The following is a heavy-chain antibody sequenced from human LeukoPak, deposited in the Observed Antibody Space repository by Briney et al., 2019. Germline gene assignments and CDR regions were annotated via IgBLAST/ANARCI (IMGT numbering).Heavy chain of an antibody. J-gene: IGHJ6*03. CDR3: ARGGTGDRAIYYYSYMDV. CDR2: INHSGST. CDR1: GGSFSGYY. Sequence: SETLSLTCAVSGGSFSGYYWSWIRQPPGKGLEWIGEINHSGSTNYNPSLKSRVTISVDTSKNQFSLKLSSVTAADTAVYYCARGGTGDRAIYYYSYMDVWGKGTTVTVSS. V-gene: IGHV4-34*01. D-gene: IGHD7-27*01.